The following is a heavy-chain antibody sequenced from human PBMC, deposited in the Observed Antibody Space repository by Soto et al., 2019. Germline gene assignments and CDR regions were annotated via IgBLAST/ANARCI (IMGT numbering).Heavy chain of an antibody. CDR3: TTGSTSTKNY. D-gene: IGHD6-6*01. V-gene: IGHV1-46*01. CDR1: GYTFTNYF. CDR2: INPSDGST. J-gene: IGHJ4*02. Sequence: QGQLVQSGTEVKKPGASVKVSCKASGYTFTNYFIHWVRQAPGQGLEWMGRINPSDGSTTYAQKFQGRITMTRDTSTSTVFMELSSLRSEGTAVYYCTTGSTSTKNYWGQGTLVTVSS.